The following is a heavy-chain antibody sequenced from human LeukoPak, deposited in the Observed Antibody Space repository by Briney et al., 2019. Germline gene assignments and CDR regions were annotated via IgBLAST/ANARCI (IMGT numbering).Heavy chain of an antibody. CDR1: GFTVSSNY. V-gene: IGHV3-66*02. D-gene: IGHD6-13*01. J-gene: IGHJ6*02. CDR3: ATGSSPYYYYYGMDV. CDR2: IYSGGST. Sequence: GGSLRLSCAASGFTVSSNYMSWVRQAPGKGLEWVSVIYSGGSTYYADSVRGRFTISRDNSKNTQYLQMNSLRAEDTAVYYCATGSSPYYYYYGMDVWGQGTTVTVSS.